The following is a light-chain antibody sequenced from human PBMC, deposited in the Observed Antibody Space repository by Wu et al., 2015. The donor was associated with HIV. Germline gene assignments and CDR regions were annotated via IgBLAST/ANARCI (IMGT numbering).Light chain of an antibody. J-gene: IGKJ2*01. CDR2: GAS. CDR3: QQYNNWPPYT. CDR1: QSVSSSY. Sequence: EIVLTQSPGTLSLSPGERATLSCRASQSVSSSYLAWYQQKPGQAPGLLIYGASSRATGIPDRFSGSGSGTDFTLTISNMQSEDFAVYYCQQYNNWPPYTFGQGTKLEIK. V-gene: IGKV3-20*01.